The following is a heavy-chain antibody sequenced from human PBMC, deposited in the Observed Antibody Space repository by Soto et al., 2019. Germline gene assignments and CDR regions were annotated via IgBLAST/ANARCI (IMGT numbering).Heavy chain of an antibody. J-gene: IGHJ4*02. V-gene: IGHV3-30-3*01. CDR3: ARDPKTSGGQHWAFNYFDS. Sequence: QVQLVESGGGVVQPGRSLRLSCAASGFSFSISPMHWVRQAPGKGPEWVALISYDGTNKFYADSVKGRFTISRDNSKGKLYLQVDSLRPEDAAVYYCARDPKTSGGQHWAFNYFDSWGQGTLVTVSS. CDR1: GFSFSISP. D-gene: IGHD7-27*01. CDR2: ISYDGTNK.